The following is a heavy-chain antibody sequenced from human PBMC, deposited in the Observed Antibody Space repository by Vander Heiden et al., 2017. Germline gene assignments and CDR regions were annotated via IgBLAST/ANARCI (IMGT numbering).Heavy chain of an antibody. J-gene: IGHJ5*02. V-gene: IGHV3-33*01. CDR3: AGGAAAANWFDP. Sequence: QVQLVESGGGVVQPGRSLRPSCAASGFTFSSYGMHWVRQAPGKGLEWVAVIWYDGSNKYYADSVKGRFTISRDNSKNSLYLQMNSLRAEDTAVYYCAGGAAAANWFDPWGQGTLVTVSS. D-gene: IGHD6-13*01. CDR2: IWYDGSNK. CDR1: GFTFSSYG.